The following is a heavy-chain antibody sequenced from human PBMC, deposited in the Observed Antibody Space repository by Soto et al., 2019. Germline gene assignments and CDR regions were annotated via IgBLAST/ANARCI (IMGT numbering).Heavy chain of an antibody. CDR3: ARVVGLTYYYDIDV. CDR1: GYTFTGYY. CDR2: INPNSGET. Sequence: QVQLVQSGAEVKKPGASVKVSCKASGYTFTGYYMHWMRQAPGQGLEWIGWINPNSGETDYAQNFQGWVTMTSDMSISTAYMELRRLKSNDTAVYYWARVVGLTYYYDIDVWCKGTTVTVSS. J-gene: IGHJ6*03. V-gene: IGHV1-2*04. D-gene: IGHD1-20*01.